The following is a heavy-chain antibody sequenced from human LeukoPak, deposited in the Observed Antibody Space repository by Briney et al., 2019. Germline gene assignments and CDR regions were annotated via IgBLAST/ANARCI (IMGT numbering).Heavy chain of an antibody. J-gene: IGHJ4*02. D-gene: IGHD3-22*01. CDR3: TTDSGRLVVT. Sequence: GGSHRLSWAASGLTFRNAWMSWARQEPGKGMEWLGRIKSKTDGGTTDDAAPVKGRFTISRDDSKNTLYLQMNSLKTEDTAVYYCTTDSGRLVVTWGQGTLVTVSS. CDR1: GLTFRNAW. CDR2: IKSKTDGGTT. V-gene: IGHV3-15*01.